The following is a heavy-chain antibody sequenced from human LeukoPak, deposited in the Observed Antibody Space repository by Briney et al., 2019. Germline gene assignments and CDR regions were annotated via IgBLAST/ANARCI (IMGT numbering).Heavy chain of an antibody. V-gene: IGHV4-59*01. CDR1: GGSISSYY. CDR3: ASTGSWYIGWFDP. Sequence: SETLSLTCTVSGGSISSYYWSWIRQPPGKGLEWIGYIYYSGSTNYNPSLKSRVTISVDTSKNQFSLKLSSVTAADTAVYYCASTGSWYIGWFDPWGQGTLVTVSS. J-gene: IGHJ5*02. D-gene: IGHD6-13*01. CDR2: IYYSGST.